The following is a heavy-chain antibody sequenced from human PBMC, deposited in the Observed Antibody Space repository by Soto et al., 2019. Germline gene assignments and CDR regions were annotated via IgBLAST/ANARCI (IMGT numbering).Heavy chain of an antibody. CDR1: GFTFSTYW. CDR2: ISTDGSST. V-gene: IGHV3-74*01. CDR3: ERATGSNHPFDY. D-gene: IGHD4-4*01. Sequence: EVHLVESGGGLVQPGGSLRLSCAATGFTFSTYWMHWVRQGPGKGLVWVSRISTDGSSTTYADSVKRRFTISRVSAKNTMYLQMNSLRAEDTAVYYGERATGSNHPFDYWGQGSLVTVSS. J-gene: IGHJ4*02.